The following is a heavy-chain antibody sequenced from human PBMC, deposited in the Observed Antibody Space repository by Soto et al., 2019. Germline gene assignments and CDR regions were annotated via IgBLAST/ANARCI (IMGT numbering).Heavy chain of an antibody. CDR1: GGSISSYY. J-gene: IGHJ5*02. CDR3: AKDYLWTGFDP. CDR2: VYYSGTT. D-gene: IGHD2-21*01. V-gene: IGHV4-59*01. Sequence: PSETLSLTCTVSGGSISSYYWSWVRQAPGKGLEWIGYVYYSGTTNYNPSLKSRVTISVDTSKNQFSLKLKSVTAADTAVYYCAKDYLWTGFDPWGQGILVTVSS.